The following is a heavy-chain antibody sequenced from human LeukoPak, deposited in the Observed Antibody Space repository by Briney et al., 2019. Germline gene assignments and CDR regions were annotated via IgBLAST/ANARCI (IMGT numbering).Heavy chain of an antibody. CDR3: AKDAATGRRITLGGVIDY. J-gene: IGHJ4*02. V-gene: IGHV3-11*01. CDR1: GFTFSDYY. CDR2: ISSSGSTI. Sequence: GGSLRLSCAASGFTFSDYYMSWIRQAPGKGLEWVSYISSSGSTIYYADSVKGRFTISRDNAKNSLYLQMNSLRAEDTAVYYCAKDAATGRRITLGGVIDYWGQGTLVTVSS. D-gene: IGHD3-16*02.